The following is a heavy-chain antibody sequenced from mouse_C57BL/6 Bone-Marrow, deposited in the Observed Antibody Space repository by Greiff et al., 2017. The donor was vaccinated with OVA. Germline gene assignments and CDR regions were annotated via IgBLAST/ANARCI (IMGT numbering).Heavy chain of an antibody. J-gene: IGHJ2*01. CDR2: IDPETGGT. D-gene: IGHD1-1*01. CDR3: TRWHGSSYFFDY. CDR1: GYTFTDYE. V-gene: IGHV1-15*01. Sequence: QVQLKESGAELVRPGASVTLSCKASGYTFTDYEMHWVKQTPVHGLEWIGAIDPETGGTASNQKFKGKAILTADKSSSTAYMELRSLTSEDSSVYYCTRWHGSSYFFDYWGQGTTLTVSS.